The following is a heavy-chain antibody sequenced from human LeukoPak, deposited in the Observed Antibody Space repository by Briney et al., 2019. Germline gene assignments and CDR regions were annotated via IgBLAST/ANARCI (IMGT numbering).Heavy chain of an antibody. D-gene: IGHD6-13*01. Sequence: PGGSLRLSCAASGFTFSSYWMNWVRQAPGKGLEWVAVISYDGSNKYYADSVKGRFTISRDNSKDTLYLQMNSLRAEDTAVYYCAKDHRSSWPYYFDYWGQGTLVTVSS. CDR1: GFTFSSYW. J-gene: IGHJ4*02. V-gene: IGHV3-30*18. CDR2: ISYDGSNK. CDR3: AKDHRSSWPYYFDY.